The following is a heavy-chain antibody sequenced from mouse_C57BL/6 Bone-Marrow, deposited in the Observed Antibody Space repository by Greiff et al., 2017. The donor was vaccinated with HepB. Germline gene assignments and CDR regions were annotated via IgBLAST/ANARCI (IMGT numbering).Heavy chain of an antibody. Sequence: EVQVVESGGGLVKPGGSLKLSCAASGFTFSSYAMSWVRQTPEKRLEWVATISDGGSYTYYPDNVKGRCTITRDNAKNNLYLQMSHLKSEDTAMYYCARDVVYAMDYCGQGTSVTVSS. J-gene: IGHJ4*01. CDR1: GFTFSSYA. CDR3: ARDVVYAMDY. V-gene: IGHV5-4*01. D-gene: IGHD1-1*02. CDR2: ISDGGSYT.